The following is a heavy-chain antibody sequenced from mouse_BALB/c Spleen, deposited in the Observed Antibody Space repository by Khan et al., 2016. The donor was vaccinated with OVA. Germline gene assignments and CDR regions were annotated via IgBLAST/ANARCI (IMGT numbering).Heavy chain of an antibody. J-gene: IGHJ4*01. D-gene: IGHD2-10*01. Sequence: VKLQESGPGLVAPSQSLSITCTISGFSLTNYGIHWVRQPPGKGLEWLVVIWSDGSTTFNSTLKSRLSLTKDNSKSQVFLKMNSLQTDDTAMYYCARQPYYHYYVLDYWGQGTSVTVSS. CDR2: IWSDGST. V-gene: IGHV2-6-1*01. CDR1: GFSLTNYG. CDR3: ARQPYYHYYVLDY.